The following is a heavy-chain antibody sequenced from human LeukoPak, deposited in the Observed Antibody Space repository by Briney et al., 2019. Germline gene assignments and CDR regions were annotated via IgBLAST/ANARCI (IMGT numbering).Heavy chain of an antibody. CDR2: INHRGST. J-gene: IGHJ5*02. CDR1: GGSFSGYY. CDR3: ARPLGYCSSSSCPQPWFDP. D-gene: IGHD2-2*01. Sequence: SSETLSLTCTVYGGSFSGYYWSWIRQPPGKGLEWIGEINHRGSTNYNPSLKSRVTISVDTSKNQFSLKLSSVIAADTAVYYCARPLGYCSSSSCPQPWFDPWGQGTLVTVSS. V-gene: IGHV4-34*01.